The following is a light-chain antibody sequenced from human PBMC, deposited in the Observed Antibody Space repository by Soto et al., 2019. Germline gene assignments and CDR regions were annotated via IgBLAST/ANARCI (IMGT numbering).Light chain of an antibody. V-gene: IGKV1-39*01. J-gene: IGKJ4*01. CDR1: QSISSY. CDR3: QQSYSTLT. Sequence: DIQMTQSPSSLSASVGDRVTITCRASQSISSYLNWYQQKPGKAPKLLIYAASSLQSGVPSRFSGSGSGTDFTLTISSLHPEDFATYYWQQSYSTLTFGGGTKVEIK. CDR2: AAS.